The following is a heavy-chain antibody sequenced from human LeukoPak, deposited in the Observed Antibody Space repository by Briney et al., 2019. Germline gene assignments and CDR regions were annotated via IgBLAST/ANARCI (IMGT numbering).Heavy chain of an antibody. CDR2: ISKTSRTI. Sequence: GGSLRLSCAASRFTFSIYNMNWVRQAPGKGLEWVSYISKTSRTIFYADSVQGRFTISRDDAKNSLYLQMNSLRAEDTAVYYCAVDRRQGPTVTTFSPFDHWGQGTLVTVSS. CDR1: RFTFSIYN. CDR3: AVDRRQGPTVTTFSPFDH. V-gene: IGHV3-48*04. D-gene: IGHD4-11*01. J-gene: IGHJ4*02.